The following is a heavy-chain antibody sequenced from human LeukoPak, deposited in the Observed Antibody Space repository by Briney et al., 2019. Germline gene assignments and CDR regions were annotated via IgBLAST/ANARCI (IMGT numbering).Heavy chain of an antibody. J-gene: IGHJ4*02. D-gene: IGHD3-10*01. CDR3: ARGADHGGSYYPD. CDR2: MKTDGTRI. V-gene: IGHV3-74*01. CDR1: GFRFSNSW. Sequence: GGSLRLSCAASGFRFSNSWMYWVRQGPGKGPVWVSRMKTDGTRIEYADSVKGRFTISRDNAKNTLFLQMSSLRVEDSAVYYCARGADHGGSYYPDWGQGTRVTVSS.